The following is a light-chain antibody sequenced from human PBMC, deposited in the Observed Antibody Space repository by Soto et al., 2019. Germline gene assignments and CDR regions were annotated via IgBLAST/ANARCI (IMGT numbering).Light chain of an antibody. Sequence: DIHMTQSPSTLSASVGYRFTVTCRASQTISNWLDWYQQKTGKAPKVLIYDASTLDGGVPSRFRGRRSGTDSTLTISSLQPSDFETYYCQQYNTYPLTFGGGTKVDIK. CDR2: DAS. CDR3: QQYNTYPLT. V-gene: IGKV1-5*01. J-gene: IGKJ4*01. CDR1: QTISNW.